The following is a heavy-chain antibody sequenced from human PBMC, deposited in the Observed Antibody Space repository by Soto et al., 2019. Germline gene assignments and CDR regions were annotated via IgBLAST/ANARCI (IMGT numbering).Heavy chain of an antibody. CDR2: IYFTGST. CDR1: GGAVSSGTYY. CDR3: TRGTPRVQWFDP. J-gene: IGHJ5*02. V-gene: IGHV4-61*01. Sequence: PSETLSLTCTVYGGAVSSGTYYWSWLRQPPGKGLEWNGHIYFTGSTNYNPSLKSRITMSLDTSRNQFSLKLSSVNAADTAVYYCTRGTPRVQWFDPWGLGNLVTVSS.